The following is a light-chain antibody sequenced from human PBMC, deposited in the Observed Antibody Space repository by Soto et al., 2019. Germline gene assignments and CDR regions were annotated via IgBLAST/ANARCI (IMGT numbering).Light chain of an antibody. V-gene: IGKV3-20*01. CDR1: QNVANNY. CDR2: GAS. CDR3: QQYGTSPWT. J-gene: IGKJ1*01. Sequence: EIVLTQSPGTLSLSPGERATLSCRASQNVANNYLAWFRQKPGQTPRLLIYGASSRAAGIPDRFSGSGSGTDFTLTISRLEPEDFAVFYCQQYGTSPWTFGQGTMV.